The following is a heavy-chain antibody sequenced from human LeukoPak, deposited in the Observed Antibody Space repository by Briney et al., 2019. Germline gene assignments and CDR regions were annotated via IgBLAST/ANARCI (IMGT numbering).Heavy chain of an antibody. CDR3: AHRRNDIVVVTAFLDAFDI. Sequence: SGPTLVNPTQTLTLTCTFSGFSLSTRGVGVGWIRQPPGKALEWLALIYWDDDKRYSPSLKSRLTITKDTSKNQVVLTMTNMDPVDTATYYCAHRRNDIVVVTAFLDAFDIWGQGTMVTVSS. D-gene: IGHD2-21*02. CDR2: IYWDDDK. CDR1: GFSLSTRGVG. J-gene: IGHJ3*02. V-gene: IGHV2-5*02.